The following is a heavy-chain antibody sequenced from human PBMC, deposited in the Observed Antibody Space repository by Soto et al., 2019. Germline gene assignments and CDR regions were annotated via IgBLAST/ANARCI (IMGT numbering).Heavy chain of an antibody. Sequence: SSETLSLTCAVSGGSISSGHYPWTWIRQPPGKGLEWIGYLYYTGSTNYNPALKSRVTISLDTSKNQFSLKVRSVTAADTAVYYCARGGGYDFRSSQAPPIDVWGQGTTVTVSS. D-gene: IGHD3-3*01. CDR2: LYYTGST. CDR1: GGSISSGHYP. J-gene: IGHJ6*02. CDR3: ARGGGYDFRSSQAPPIDV. V-gene: IGHV4-61*01.